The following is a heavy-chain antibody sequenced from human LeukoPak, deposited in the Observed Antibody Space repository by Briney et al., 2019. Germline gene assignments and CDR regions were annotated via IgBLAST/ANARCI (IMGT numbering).Heavy chain of an antibody. CDR2: ISVSSSTI. D-gene: IGHD1-14*01. J-gene: IGHJ4*02. CDR3: ARRKDSDY. CDR1: GFTFSSYS. Sequence: GGSLRLSCALSGFTFSSYSMNWVRQAPEKGREWVSYISVSSSTIYYADSVKGRFTISRDNAKNSLYLQMNSLRDEDTAVYYCARRKDSDYWGQGTLVTVSS. V-gene: IGHV3-48*02.